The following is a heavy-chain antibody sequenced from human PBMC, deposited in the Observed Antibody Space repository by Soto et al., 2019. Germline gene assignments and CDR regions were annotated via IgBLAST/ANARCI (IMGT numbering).Heavy chain of an antibody. J-gene: IGHJ6*02. V-gene: IGHV2-26*01. D-gene: IGHD3-22*01. CDR1: GFSLSNARMG. CDR2: IFSNDEK. CDR3: ARIVAVITTSHYYYYYGMDV. Sequence: QVTLKESGPVLVKPTETLTLTCTVSGFSLSNARMGVSWIRQPPGKALEWLAHIFSNDEKSYSTSLKSRLTISKDTSKSQVVLTMTNMDPVDTATYYCARIVAVITTSHYYYYYGMDVWGQGTTVTVSS.